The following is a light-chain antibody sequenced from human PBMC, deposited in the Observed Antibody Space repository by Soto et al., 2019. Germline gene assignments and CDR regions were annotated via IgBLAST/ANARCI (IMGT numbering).Light chain of an antibody. Sequence: EIVLTQSPATLSLSPGERATLSCRASQSVSSYLAWYQQKPGQAPRLLIYDASNTATGIPARFSGSGSGTDFTLTISSLQAEDVALYYCQQYYSLPLIFGGGTKVEIK. CDR3: QQYYSLPLI. CDR1: QSVSSY. J-gene: IGKJ4*01. CDR2: DAS. V-gene: IGKV3-11*01.